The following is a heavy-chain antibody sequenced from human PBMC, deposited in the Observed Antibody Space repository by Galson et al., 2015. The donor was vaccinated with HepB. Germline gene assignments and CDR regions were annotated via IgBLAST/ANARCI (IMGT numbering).Heavy chain of an antibody. V-gene: IGHV3-23*01. CDR3: ARGGRQQGNFDL. Sequence: SLRLSCAASGFTFSWYDMNWVRQAPGKGLEWVSVISNSGIGTEYADSVKGRFTISRDNSKNTVSVQMNGLRGEDTAVYYCARGGRQQGNFDLWGQGTLVTVSS. CDR1: GFTFSWYD. CDR2: ISNSGIGT. J-gene: IGHJ5*02. D-gene: IGHD6-13*01.